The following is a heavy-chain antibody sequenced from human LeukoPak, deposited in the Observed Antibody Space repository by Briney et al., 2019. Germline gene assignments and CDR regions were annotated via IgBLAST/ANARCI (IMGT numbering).Heavy chain of an antibody. D-gene: IGHD1-26*01. Sequence: GGSLRLSCAASGFTFSSYVMHWVRQASGKGLEWVGRIRSKANSYATAYAASVKGRFTISRDDSKNTAYLQMNSLKTEDTAVYYCTRGGELPFDYWGQGTLVTVSS. CDR1: GFTFSSYV. CDR3: TRGGELPFDY. V-gene: IGHV3-73*01. J-gene: IGHJ4*02. CDR2: IRSKANSYAT.